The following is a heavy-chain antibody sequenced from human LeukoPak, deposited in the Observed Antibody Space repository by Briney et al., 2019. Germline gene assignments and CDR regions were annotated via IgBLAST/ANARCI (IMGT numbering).Heavy chain of an antibody. D-gene: IGHD3-3*01. CDR3: ARSSRETRRGPVSGYFHYYYYYMDV. Sequence: SETLSLTCAVYGGSFSGYYWSWIRQPPGKGLEWIGEINHSGSTNYNPSLKSRVTISVDTSKNQFSLKLSSVTAADTAVYYCARSSRETRRGPVSGYFHYYYYYMDVWGKGTTVTVSS. CDR1: GGSFSGYY. CDR2: INHSGST. J-gene: IGHJ6*03. V-gene: IGHV4-34*01.